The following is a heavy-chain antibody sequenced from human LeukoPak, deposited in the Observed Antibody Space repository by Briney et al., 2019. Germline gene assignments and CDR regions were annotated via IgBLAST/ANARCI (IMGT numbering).Heavy chain of an antibody. J-gene: IGHJ3*02. D-gene: IGHD3-22*01. Sequence: SETLSLTCTVSGGFISSRSYYWGWIRQPPGKGLEWIGSMYYVGSIYYNPSLKSRVTISIDTSKNQFSLKLSSVTAADTAVYFCARGSVTYADYHDGHDIWGQGTMVTVSS. CDR3: ARGSVTYADYHDGHDI. V-gene: IGHV4-39*01. CDR1: GGFISSRSYY. CDR2: MYYVGSI.